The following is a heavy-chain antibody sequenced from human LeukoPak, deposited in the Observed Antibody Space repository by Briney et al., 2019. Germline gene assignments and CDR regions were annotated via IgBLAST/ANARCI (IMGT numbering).Heavy chain of an antibody. CDR1: GFTFSDYY. J-gene: IGHJ4*02. Sequence: PGGSLRLSCAASGFTFSDYYMSWIRQAPGKGLEWVSYISSSGSTIYYADSVKGRFTISRDNAKNSLYLQMNTLRAEDTAVYYCSRWQVYHYFDYWGQGTLVTVSS. CDR2: ISSSGSTI. V-gene: IGHV3-11*01. CDR3: SRWQVYHYFDY. D-gene: IGHD6-19*01.